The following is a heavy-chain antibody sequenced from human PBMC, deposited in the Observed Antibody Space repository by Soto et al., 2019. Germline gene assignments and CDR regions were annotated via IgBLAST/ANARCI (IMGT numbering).Heavy chain of an antibody. CDR1: GATFSSYA. CDR3: ASGGDIVLVPAAPDEDYYYYGMDV. V-gene: IGHV1-69*13. CDR2: IIPIFGTA. J-gene: IGHJ6*02. Sequence: SVKVSCKTSGATFSSYAISWVRQAPGQGLEWMGGIIPIFGTANYAQKFQGRVTITADESTSTAYMELSSLRSEDTAVYYCASGGDIVLVPAAPDEDYYYYGMDVWGQGTTVTVSS. D-gene: IGHD2-2*01.